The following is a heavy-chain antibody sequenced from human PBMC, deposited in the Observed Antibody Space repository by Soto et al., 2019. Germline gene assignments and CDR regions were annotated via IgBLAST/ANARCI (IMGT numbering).Heavy chain of an antibody. V-gene: IGHV4-31*03. D-gene: IGHD3-22*01. CDR1: GGSISSGGYY. Sequence: SETLSLTCTVSGGSISSGGYYWSWIRQHPGKGLEWIGYIYYSGSTYYNPSLKSRVTISVDTSKNQFSLKLSSVTAADTAVYYCARGSLRGNSSGYSVNDYWGQGTLVTVSS. CDR3: ARGSLRGNSSGYSVNDY. CDR2: IYYSGST. J-gene: IGHJ4*02.